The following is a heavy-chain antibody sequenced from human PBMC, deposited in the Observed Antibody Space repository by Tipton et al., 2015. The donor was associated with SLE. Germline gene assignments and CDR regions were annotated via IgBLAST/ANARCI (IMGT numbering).Heavy chain of an antibody. Sequence: TLSLTCAVYGGSFSGYYWSWIRQPPGKGLEWIGEINHSGSTNYNPSLKSRVTISVDTSKNQFSLKLSSATAADTAVYYCARGLVGGGGFDYWGQGTLVTVSS. CDR3: ARGLVGGGGFDY. V-gene: IGHV4-34*01. CDR1: GGSFSGYY. J-gene: IGHJ4*02. CDR2: INHSGST. D-gene: IGHD3-16*01.